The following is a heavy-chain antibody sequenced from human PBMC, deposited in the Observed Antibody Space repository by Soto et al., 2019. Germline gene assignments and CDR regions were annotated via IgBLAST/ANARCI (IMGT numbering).Heavy chain of an antibody. Sequence: GASVNVSCKASGYTFTSYGISWVRQAPGQGLEWMGWISAYNGNTNYAQKLQGRVTMTTDTSTSTAYMELRSLRSDDTAVYYCARVEQWLVHRAFDIWGQGQWSPSPQ. J-gene: IGHJ3*02. V-gene: IGHV1-18*01. CDR1: GYTFTSYG. D-gene: IGHD6-19*01. CDR2: ISAYNGNT. CDR3: ARVEQWLVHRAFDI.